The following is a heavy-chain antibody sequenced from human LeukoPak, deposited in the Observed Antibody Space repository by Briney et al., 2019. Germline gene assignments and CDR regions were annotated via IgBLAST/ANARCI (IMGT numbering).Heavy chain of an antibody. V-gene: IGHV3-48*02. CDR3: ARDKSSNVVGATDFDY. Sequence: GGSLRLSCAASGLTFSSYSMNWVRQAPGKGLEWVSYISSSSSTIYYADSVKGRFTISRDNAKNSLYLQMNSLRDEDTAVYYCARDKSSNVVGATDFDYWGQGTLVTVSS. J-gene: IGHJ4*02. CDR1: GLTFSSYS. CDR2: ISSSSSTI. D-gene: IGHD1-26*01.